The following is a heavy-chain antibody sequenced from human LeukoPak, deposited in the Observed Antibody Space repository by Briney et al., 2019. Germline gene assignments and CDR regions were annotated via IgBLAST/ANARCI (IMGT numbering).Heavy chain of an antibody. D-gene: IGHD2-2*02. CDR1: GYTFNNYA. Sequence: ASVKVSCTASGYTFNNYAMNWVRQAPGQGLEWMGWINTNTGNPTYAQGFTGRFVFSLDTSVSTAYLQISSLKAEDTAVYYCARTGPATAIHWTYYFDYWGQGTLVTVSS. V-gene: IGHV7-4-1*02. CDR2: INTNTGNP. J-gene: IGHJ4*02. CDR3: ARTGPATAIHWTYYFDY.